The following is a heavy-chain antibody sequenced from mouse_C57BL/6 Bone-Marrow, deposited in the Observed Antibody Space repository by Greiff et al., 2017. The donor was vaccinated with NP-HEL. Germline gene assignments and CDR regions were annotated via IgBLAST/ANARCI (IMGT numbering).Heavy chain of an antibody. CDR3: ARRGSSYDY. V-gene: IGHV5-6*01. CDR1: GFTFTSYG. Sequence: EVQGVESGGDLVKPGGSLKLSCAASGFTFTSYGMSWVRQTPDQRLEWVATISTGGSYTYYPDNVKGRFTLSRDNANNTLYLQLSSLKSEDTAMYYCARRGSSYDYWGQGTTLTVSA. CDR2: ISTGGSYT. J-gene: IGHJ2*01. D-gene: IGHD1-1*01.